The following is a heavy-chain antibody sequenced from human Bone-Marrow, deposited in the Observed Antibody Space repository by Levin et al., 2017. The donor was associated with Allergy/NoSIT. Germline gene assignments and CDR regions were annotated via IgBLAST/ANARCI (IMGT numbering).Heavy chain of an antibody. CDR3: ARSYQFSTTNANNWFDP. D-gene: IGHD1-26*01. V-gene: IGHV5-51*01. Sequence: PGGSLRLSCKASGYIFTTYWIGWVRQMPGKGLEWMGIIYPADSDTRYSPSFQGQVTISADKSINTAYLQWRSLKASDTAIYYCARSYQFSTTNANNWFDPWGQGTLVTVSS. CDR1: GYIFTTYW. J-gene: IGHJ5*02. CDR2: IYPADSDT.